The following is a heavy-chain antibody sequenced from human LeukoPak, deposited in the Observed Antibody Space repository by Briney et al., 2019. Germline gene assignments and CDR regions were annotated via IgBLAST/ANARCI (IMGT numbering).Heavy chain of an antibody. CDR2: IYPSDSDT. J-gene: IGHJ4*02. Sequence: GESLKISCQVSGYIFTNYWIGWVRQMPGKGLESMGIIYPSDSDTTYSPSFEGQVTISADKSIDTVYLQWSSLKASDTATYYCARQSRDGSKTRGYYFDSWGQGTLVTVSS. V-gene: IGHV5-51*01. D-gene: IGHD3-10*01. CDR1: GYIFTNYW. CDR3: ARQSRDGSKTRGYYFDS.